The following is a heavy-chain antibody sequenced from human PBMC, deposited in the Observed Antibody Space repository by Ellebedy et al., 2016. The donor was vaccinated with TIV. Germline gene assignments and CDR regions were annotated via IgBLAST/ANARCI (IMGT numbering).Heavy chain of an antibody. CDR1: GFTFSSYA. V-gene: IGHV3-30*04. D-gene: IGHD2-15*01. Sequence: GESLKISXAASGFTFSSYAMHWVRQAPGKGLEWVAVISYDGSNKYYADSVKGRFTISRDNSKNTLYLQMNSLRAEDTAVYYCARVRCSGGSCYYYYGMDVWGQGTTVTVSS. J-gene: IGHJ6*02. CDR3: ARVRCSGGSCYYYYGMDV. CDR2: ISYDGSNK.